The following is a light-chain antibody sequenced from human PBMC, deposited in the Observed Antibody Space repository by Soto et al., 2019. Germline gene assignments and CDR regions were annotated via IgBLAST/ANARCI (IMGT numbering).Light chain of an antibody. V-gene: IGLV4-69*01. CDR3: QTWSTGIPV. Sequence: PVLTQSPSASASLGASVKLTCTLSSGHSSYAIAWHQQQPEKGPRYLMKLNSDGSHSKGDGIPDRFSGSSSGAERYLTISSLQSEDEADYYCQTWSTGIPVFGGGTKLTVL. CDR2: LNSDGSH. J-gene: IGLJ2*01. CDR1: SGHSSYA.